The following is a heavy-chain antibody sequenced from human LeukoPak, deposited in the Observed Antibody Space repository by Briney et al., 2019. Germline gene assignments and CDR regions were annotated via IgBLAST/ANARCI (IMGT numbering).Heavy chain of an antibody. CDR1: GDPISSDYY. CDR3: ARQRHSGGSADWFDP. D-gene: IGHD3-10*01. J-gene: IGHJ5*02. V-gene: IGHV4-38-2*02. CDR2: ISHSGRT. Sequence: SETLSLTCTVSGDPISSDYYWGWIRQPPGKGLEWIGSISHSGRTYYNPSLKSRVTISVDTSKNQFSLKLSSVTAADTAVYYCARQRHSGGSADWFDPWGQGTLVTVSS.